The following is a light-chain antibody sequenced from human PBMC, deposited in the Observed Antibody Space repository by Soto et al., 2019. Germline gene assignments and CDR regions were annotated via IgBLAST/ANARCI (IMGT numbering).Light chain of an antibody. Sequence: EIVLTQSPGTLSLSPGERATLSCRASQSVSSTYIAWYQQNPGRAPRLLIYGASSRATGIPDRFSGSGSGTDFTLTIRRLEPEDFAVYFCQQYGRSPPFTFGQGTKVAIK. CDR1: QSVSSTY. CDR2: GAS. V-gene: IGKV3-20*01. CDR3: QQYGRSPPFT. J-gene: IGKJ2*01.